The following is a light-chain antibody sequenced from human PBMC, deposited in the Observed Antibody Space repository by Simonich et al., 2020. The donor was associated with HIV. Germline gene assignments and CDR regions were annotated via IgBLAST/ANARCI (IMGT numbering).Light chain of an antibody. CDR3: QQYYDTPYT. CDR2: WAS. Sequence: DIVMTQSPDSLAVSLGERATINCKSSQSVLYSYNNKHDLAWYQQKPGQPPKLLIYWASTRESGVPDRFSCSESGTDFTLTISSLQAEDVAVYYCQQYYDTPYTFGQGTKLEIK. CDR1: QSVLYSYNNKHD. J-gene: IGKJ2*01. V-gene: IGKV4-1*01.